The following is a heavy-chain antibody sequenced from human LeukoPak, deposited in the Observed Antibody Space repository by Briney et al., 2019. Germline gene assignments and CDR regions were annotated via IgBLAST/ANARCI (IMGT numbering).Heavy chain of an antibody. D-gene: IGHD3-10*01. CDR2: IYHSGST. J-gene: IGHJ4*02. V-gene: IGHV4-38-2*02. CDR1: GYSISSGYY. Sequence: PSETLSLTCSVSGYSISSGYYWVWIRQPPGKGLEWIGSIYHSGSTYYNPSLKSRVTISADTSKNQFSVKLSSMTAADTAVYYCARGPRGVEFDYWGQGTLVTVSS. CDR3: ARGPRGVEFDY.